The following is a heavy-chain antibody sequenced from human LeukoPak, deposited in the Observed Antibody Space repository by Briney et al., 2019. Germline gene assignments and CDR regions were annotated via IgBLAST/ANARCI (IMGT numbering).Heavy chain of an antibody. J-gene: IGHJ4*02. CDR3: ARDGWEPYYFDY. Sequence: GGSLRLSCAASGFTFSSYAMHWVRQAPGKGLEWVAVISYDGSNKYYADSVKGRFTISRDNSKNTLYLQMNSLRAEDTAVYYCARDGWEPYYFDYWGQGTLVTVSS. D-gene: IGHD1-26*01. CDR2: ISYDGSNK. CDR1: GFTFSSYA. V-gene: IGHV3-30-3*01.